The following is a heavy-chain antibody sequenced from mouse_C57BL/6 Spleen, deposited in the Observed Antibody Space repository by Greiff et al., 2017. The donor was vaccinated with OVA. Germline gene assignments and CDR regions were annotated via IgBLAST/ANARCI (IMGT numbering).Heavy chain of an antibody. CDR2: IYPGNGDT. D-gene: IGHD2-5*01. Sequence: LQQSGAELVRPGASVKMSCKASGYTFTSYYMHWVKQTPRQGLEWIGAIYPGNGDTSYNQKFKGKATLTVDKSSSTAYMQLSSLTSEDSAVYFCAREGAYSNGFAYWGQGTLGTVSA. CDR3: AREGAYSNGFAY. CDR1: GYTFTSYY. V-gene: IGHV1-12*01. J-gene: IGHJ3*01.